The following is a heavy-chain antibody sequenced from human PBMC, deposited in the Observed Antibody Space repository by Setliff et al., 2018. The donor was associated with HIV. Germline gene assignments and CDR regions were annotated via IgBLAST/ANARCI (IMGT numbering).Heavy chain of an antibody. V-gene: IGHV4-34*01. CDR2: TNQSGNT. Sequence: SSETLSLTCAVYGGSLSGYYWSWVRQSPGRGLEWIGETNQSGNTNFNPSLKGRLIISVDTSKSQFSLKLTSVTAADTALYYCAREGGQGYSGSGSFYHRNFDLWGRGTLVTVSS. D-gene: IGHD3-10*01. CDR1: GGSLSGYY. CDR3: AREGGQGYSGSGSFYHRNFDL. J-gene: IGHJ2*01.